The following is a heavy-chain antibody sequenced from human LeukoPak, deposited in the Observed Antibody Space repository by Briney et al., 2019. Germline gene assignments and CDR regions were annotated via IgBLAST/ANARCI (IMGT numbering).Heavy chain of an antibody. J-gene: IGHJ4*02. D-gene: IGHD4-11*01. CDR1: GYSISSGYY. CDR3: ATFEYSNSVDY. Sequence: SETLSLTCAVSGYSISSGYYCGWIRQPPGKGLEWIGSIYHSGSTYYNPSLKSRVTISVDTSKNQFSLELSSVTAADTAVYHCATFEYSNSVDYWGQGTPLTVSS. CDR2: IYHSGST. V-gene: IGHV4-38-2*01.